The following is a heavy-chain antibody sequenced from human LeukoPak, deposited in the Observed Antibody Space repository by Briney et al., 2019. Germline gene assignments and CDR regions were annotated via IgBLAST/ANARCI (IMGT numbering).Heavy chain of an antibody. CDR1: GFTFSSYG. CDR3: ARGGNYYDSSGYYYYYYGMDV. J-gene: IGHJ6*02. Sequence: GGSLRLSCAASGFTFSSYGMHWVRQAPGKGLEWVAVIWYDGSNKYYADSVKGRLTISRDNSTNTLYLQMNSLRAEDTAVYYCARGGNYYDSSGYYYYYYGMDVWGQGTTVTVSS. V-gene: IGHV3-33*01. D-gene: IGHD3-22*01. CDR2: IWYDGSNK.